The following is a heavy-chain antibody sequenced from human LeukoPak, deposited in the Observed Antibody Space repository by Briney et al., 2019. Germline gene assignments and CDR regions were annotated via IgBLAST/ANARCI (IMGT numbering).Heavy chain of an antibody. Sequence: PSETLSLTCTVSGDSISRYYWNWIRQPPGKGLEWIGSISNIGKTNFNPSLKSRGTISVDTSKNHFSLNLSSVTAADTAVYYCARVLDDSSGYYRDYYYYYMDVWGKGTTVTISS. CDR2: ISNIGKT. CDR1: GDSISRYY. V-gene: IGHV4-59*01. J-gene: IGHJ6*03. CDR3: ARVLDDSSGYYRDYYYYYMDV. D-gene: IGHD3-22*01.